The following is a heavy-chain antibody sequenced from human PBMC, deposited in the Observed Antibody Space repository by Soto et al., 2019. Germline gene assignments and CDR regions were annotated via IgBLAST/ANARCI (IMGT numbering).Heavy chain of an antibody. CDR3: VRDGTKTLRDCFDP. D-gene: IGHD1-1*01. Sequence: PSETLSLTCTVSGASISGFYWSWIRKSAGKGLEWIGRIYATGTTDYNRSLKSRVMMSVDTSKKQFSLKLRSVTAADTAVYYCVRDGTKTLRDCFDPWGQGISVTVSS. J-gene: IGHJ5*02. CDR2: IYATGTT. V-gene: IGHV4-4*07. CDR1: GASISGFY.